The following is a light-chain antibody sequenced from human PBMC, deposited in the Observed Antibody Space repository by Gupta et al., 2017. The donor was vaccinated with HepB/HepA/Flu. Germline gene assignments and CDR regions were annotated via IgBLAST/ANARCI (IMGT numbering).Light chain of an antibody. V-gene: IGKV3-15*01. CDR2: GAS. J-gene: IGKJ2*01. Sequence: EIVMTQSPATLSVSPGERATLSCRASQSVTSNLAWYQQRPGQAPRLRFYGASTRATGIPARFSGSGSGTDFTLTISSLQSEDFAVYYCQQYNDWPYTFGRGTKLEIK. CDR3: QQYNDWPYT. CDR1: QSVTSN.